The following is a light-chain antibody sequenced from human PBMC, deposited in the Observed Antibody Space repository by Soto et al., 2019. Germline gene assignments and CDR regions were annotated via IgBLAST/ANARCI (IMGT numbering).Light chain of an antibody. CDR1: SSDVGAYKY. Sequence: QSALTQPPSASGSPGQSVTISCPGTSSDVGAYKYVSWYQQYPGKAPKLMIYEVTKRPSGVPDRFSGSKSGNTASLTVSGLQGEDEADYYCTSYVGNDIWVFGGGTQLTVL. CDR3: TSYVGNDIWV. CDR2: EVT. J-gene: IGLJ3*02. V-gene: IGLV2-8*01.